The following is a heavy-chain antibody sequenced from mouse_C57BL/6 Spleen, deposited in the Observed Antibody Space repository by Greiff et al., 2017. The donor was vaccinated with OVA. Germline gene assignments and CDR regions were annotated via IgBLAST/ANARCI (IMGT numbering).Heavy chain of an antibody. D-gene: IGHD1-1*01. CDR2: IAPSDSYT. J-gene: IGHJ1*03. CDR3: ARGGSSYNWYFDV. Sequence: QVQLKQPGAELVRPGTSVKLSCKASGYTFTSYWMHWVKQRPGQGLEWIGVIAPSDSYTNYNQKFKGKATLTVDTSSSTAYMQLSSLTSEDSAVYYCARGGSSYNWYFDVWGTGTTVTVSS. CDR1: GYTFTSYW. V-gene: IGHV1-59*01.